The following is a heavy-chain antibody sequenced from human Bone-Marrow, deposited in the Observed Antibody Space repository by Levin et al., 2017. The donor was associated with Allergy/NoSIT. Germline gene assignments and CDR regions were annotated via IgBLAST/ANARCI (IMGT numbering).Heavy chain of an antibody. CDR3: TRGHRSTFDY. CDR1: GFTFGDYT. CDR2: LRGKGYGGTT. J-gene: IGHJ4*02. V-gene: IGHV3-49*03. Sequence: GGSLRLSCTASGFTFGDYTMSWFRQAPGKGLEWVGFLRGKGYGGTTDYAASVRDRFTFSRDDSKSIAYLQMNSLQTEDTAVYYCTRGHRSTFDYWGQGTLVTVSS. D-gene: IGHD2-2*01.